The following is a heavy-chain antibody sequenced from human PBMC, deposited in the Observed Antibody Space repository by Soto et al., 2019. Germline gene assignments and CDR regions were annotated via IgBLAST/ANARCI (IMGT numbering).Heavy chain of an antibody. Sequence: QVQLHQWGAGLLKPSETLSLACSIYSGSFSGYYWSWIRQPPGKGLEWSGEISQSGNTNSSPSLKSRVSISTDTSKKQFSLNLASVSAADTAVYYCARAPKVSGSSQTRPDFWGQGTLVTVSS. V-gene: IGHV4-34*01. CDR2: ISQSGNT. CDR1: SGSFSGYY. CDR3: ARAPKVSGSSQTRPDF. D-gene: IGHD6-6*01. J-gene: IGHJ4*02.